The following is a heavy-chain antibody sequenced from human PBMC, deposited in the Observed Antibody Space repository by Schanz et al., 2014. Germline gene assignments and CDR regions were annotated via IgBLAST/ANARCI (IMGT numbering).Heavy chain of an antibody. J-gene: IGHJ4*02. CDR1: GGSISSYY. V-gene: IGHV4-59*01. Sequence: QVQLQESGPGLVKPSETLSLTCTVSGGSISSYYWSWIRQPPGKGLVWIGYIFYSGTTNYNPSLKSRVSLSLDTSKNHFPLNLSSATSADTAVYYCAGGWEVKVFDYWGQGTLITVSS. D-gene: IGHD1-26*01. CDR2: IFYSGTT. CDR3: AGGWEVKVFDY.